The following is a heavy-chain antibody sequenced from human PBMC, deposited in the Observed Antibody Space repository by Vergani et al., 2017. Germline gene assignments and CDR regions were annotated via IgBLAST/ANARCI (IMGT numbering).Heavy chain of an antibody. CDR1: GGTFSNYA. CDR3: ASSVVPAATDFYYYYYMDV. CDR2: VLPMFNIA. V-gene: IGHV1-69*01. D-gene: IGHD2-2*01. J-gene: IGHJ6*03. Sequence: QVQLVQSGAEVKKPGSSVRVSCKSSGGTFSNYAISWVRQAPGQGLEWMGGVLPMFNIANYAQKFQGRVTITADESTSTAYMELSSLRSEDTAVYYCASSVVPAATDFYYYYYMDVWGKGTTVTVSS.